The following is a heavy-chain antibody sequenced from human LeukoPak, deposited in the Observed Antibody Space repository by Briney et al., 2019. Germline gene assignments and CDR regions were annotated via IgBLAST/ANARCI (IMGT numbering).Heavy chain of an antibody. D-gene: IGHD3-10*01. Sequence: GGTLRLSCAVSGFTFSSYAMSWVRQAPGKGLEWVSAISGSGGSTYYADSVKGRFTISRDNSKNTLYLQMNSLRAEDTAVYYCAKDRTLTGITMVRGVTSFDYWGQGTLVTVSS. CDR2: ISGSGGST. CDR3: AKDRTLTGITMVRGVTSFDY. J-gene: IGHJ4*02. CDR1: GFTFSSYA. V-gene: IGHV3-23*01.